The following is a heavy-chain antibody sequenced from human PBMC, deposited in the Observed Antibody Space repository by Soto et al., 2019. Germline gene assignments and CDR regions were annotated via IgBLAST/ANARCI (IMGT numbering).Heavy chain of an antibody. CDR3: AKGRVLIWFGEFT. J-gene: IGHJ4*02. Sequence: EVQLLESGGGLVQPGGSLRLSCAASGFTFRSYAMSWVRQAPGKGLEWVSAISGSGGSTYYADSVKGRFTISRDNSNNTLYLQMNSLRAEDTAVYYCAKGRVLIWFGEFTWGQGTLVTVSS. CDR1: GFTFRSYA. CDR2: ISGSGGST. V-gene: IGHV3-23*01. D-gene: IGHD3-10*01.